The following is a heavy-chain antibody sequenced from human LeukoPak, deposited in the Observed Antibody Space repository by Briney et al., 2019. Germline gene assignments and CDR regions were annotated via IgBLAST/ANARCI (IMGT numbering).Heavy chain of an antibody. CDR2: IRYDGSNK. CDR3: AIQVVVPSYFDY. V-gene: IGHV3-30*02. J-gene: IGHJ4*02. Sequence: GGSLRLSCAASGFTFSSYGMHWVRQAPGKGLEWVAFIRYDGSNKYYADSVKGRFTIPRDNSKNTLYLQMNSLRAEDTAVYYCAIQVVVPSYFDYWGQGTLVTVSS. CDR1: GFTFSSYG. D-gene: IGHD2-2*01.